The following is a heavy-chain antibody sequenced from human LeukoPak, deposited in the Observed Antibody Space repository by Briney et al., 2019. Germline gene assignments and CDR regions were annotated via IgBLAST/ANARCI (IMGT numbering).Heavy chain of an antibody. CDR2: INHSGST. Sequence: SETLSLTCAVYGGSFSGYYWSWIRQPPGKGLEWIGEINHSGSTNYNPSLKSRVTISVDTSKNQFSLKLSSVTAAGTAVYYCARGLAVDCSSTSCYEAAGYYYYDMDVWGQGTTVTVSS. CDR1: GGSFSGYY. D-gene: IGHD2-2*01. V-gene: IGHV4-34*01. CDR3: ARGLAVDCSSTSCYEAAGYYYYDMDV. J-gene: IGHJ6*02.